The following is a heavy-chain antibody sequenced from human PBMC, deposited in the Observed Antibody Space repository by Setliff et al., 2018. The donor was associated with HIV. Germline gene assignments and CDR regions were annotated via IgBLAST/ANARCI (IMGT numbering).Heavy chain of an antibody. CDR3: ANRYCSSTSCYLGWFDP. CDR2: IGAYSGNT. V-gene: IGHV1-18*01. D-gene: IGHD2-2*01. Sequence: ASVKVSCKASSYTFTSYGISWVRQAPGQGLEWMGWIGAYSGNTNYAQKFQGRVTITADKSTSTAYMELSSLRSEDTAVYYCANRYCSSTSCYLGWFDPWGQGTLVTVSS. J-gene: IGHJ5*02. CDR1: SYTFTSYG.